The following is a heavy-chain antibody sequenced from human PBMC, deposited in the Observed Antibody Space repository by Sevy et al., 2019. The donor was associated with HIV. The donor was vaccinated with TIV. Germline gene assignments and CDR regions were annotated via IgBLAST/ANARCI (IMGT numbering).Heavy chain of an antibody. CDR1: GFTFSSFA. D-gene: IGHD3-10*02. CDR3: AKGITMLLLVLDAIDI. CDR2: ISGSGDNT. V-gene: IGHV3-23*01. Sequence: GGSLRLSCAASGFTFSSFAMTWVRQAPGKGLEWVSGISGSGDNTYYADSVKGPFTISRDNSKNTLDLQMNGLRAEDTAVYYCAKGITMLLLVLDAIDILGQGTMVTVSS. J-gene: IGHJ3*02.